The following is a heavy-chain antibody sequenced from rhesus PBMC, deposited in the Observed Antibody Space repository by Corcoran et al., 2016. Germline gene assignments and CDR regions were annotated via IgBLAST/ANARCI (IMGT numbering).Heavy chain of an antibody. V-gene: IGHV4-76*01. CDR2: IYGSHGST. D-gene: IGHD5-36*02. J-gene: IGHJ4*01. CDR1: GGSISSDYA. CDR3: ARRLATVTLSYFDY. Sequence: QVQLQESGPGVVKPSETLSPTCAVSGGSISSDYAWSWIRQRPGKALDWIGYIYGSHGSTNYNPSLKNRVTISTATSKNQFSLKLSSVTAADTAVYYCARRLATVTLSYFDYWGQGVLVTVSS.